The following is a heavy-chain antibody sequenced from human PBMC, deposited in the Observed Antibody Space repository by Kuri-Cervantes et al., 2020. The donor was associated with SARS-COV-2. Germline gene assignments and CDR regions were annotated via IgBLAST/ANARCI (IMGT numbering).Heavy chain of an antibody. Sequence: ASVKVSCKASGYTFTSYGISWVRQAPGQGLEWMGWISAYNGNTNYAQKLQGRVTMTTDTSTSTAYMELRSLRSDDTAVYYCAGDMKLRFLEWLPHLDAFDIWGQGTLVTVSS. J-gene: IGHJ3*02. V-gene: IGHV1-18*01. D-gene: IGHD3-3*01. CDR1: GYTFTSYG. CDR2: ISAYNGNT. CDR3: AGDMKLRFLEWLPHLDAFDI.